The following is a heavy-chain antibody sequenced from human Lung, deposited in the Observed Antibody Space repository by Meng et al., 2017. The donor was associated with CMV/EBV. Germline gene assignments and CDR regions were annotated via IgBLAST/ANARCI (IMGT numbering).Heavy chain of an antibody. CDR1: DFTVSSNN. Sequence: GESLKISCAASDFTVSSNNMSWVRQAPGKRLEWGSLIYSGGTTYYADSVKGRFTISRDNSKNTLYLKMNSLRADDTAVYYCTRVCGSGSKRYGGYYGMDVWGQGTTVTVSS. CDR2: IYSGGTT. D-gene: IGHD3-10*01. CDR3: TRVCGSGSKRYGGYYGMDV. J-gene: IGHJ6*02. V-gene: IGHV3-53*01.